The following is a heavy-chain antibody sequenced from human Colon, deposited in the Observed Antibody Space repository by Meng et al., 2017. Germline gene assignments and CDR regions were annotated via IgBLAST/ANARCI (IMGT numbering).Heavy chain of an antibody. V-gene: IGHV4-61*01. CDR2: IYYTGST. J-gene: IGHJ4*02. Sequence: QVPLEESGPGLVRPSGTLSLTCTVSGGSVSSGSYYWSWIRQPPGKGLEWIGYIYYTGSTNYNPSLKSRVTISVDTSKNQFSLKLSSVTAADTAVYYCARGPLDYWGQGTLVTVSS. CDR3: ARGPLDY. CDR1: GGSVSSGSYY.